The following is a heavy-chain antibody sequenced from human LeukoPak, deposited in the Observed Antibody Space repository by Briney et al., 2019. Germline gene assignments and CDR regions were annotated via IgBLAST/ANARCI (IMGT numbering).Heavy chain of an antibody. D-gene: IGHD6-19*01. CDR3: ARADEWLVLFDY. V-gene: IGHV1-2*06. J-gene: IGHJ4*02. CDR1: GYTFTGYY. CDR2: INPNSGGT. Sequence: GASVKVSCKASGYTFTGYYMHWLRQAPGQGLEWMGRINPNSGGTNYAQKFQGRVTMTRDTSISTAYMELSRLRSDDTAVYYCARADEWLVLFDYWGQGTLVTVSS.